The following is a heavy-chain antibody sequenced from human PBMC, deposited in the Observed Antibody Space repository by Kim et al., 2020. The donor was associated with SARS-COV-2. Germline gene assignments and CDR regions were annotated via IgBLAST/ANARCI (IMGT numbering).Heavy chain of an antibody. Sequence: ASVKVSCKASGYTFTSYAMNWVRQAPGQGLEWMGWINTNTGNPTYAQGFTGRFVFSLDTSVSTAYLQISSLKAEDTAVYYCARVYNTDYDFLSGGNYGMDVWGQGTTVTVSS. CDR1: GYTFTSYA. J-gene: IGHJ6*02. CDR3: ARVYNTDYDFLSGGNYGMDV. V-gene: IGHV7-4-1*02. CDR2: INTNTGNP. D-gene: IGHD3-3*01.